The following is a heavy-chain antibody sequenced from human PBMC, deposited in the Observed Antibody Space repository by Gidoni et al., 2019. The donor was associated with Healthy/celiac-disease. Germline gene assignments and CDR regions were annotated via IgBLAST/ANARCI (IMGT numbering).Heavy chain of an antibody. J-gene: IGHJ6*02. CDR2: ISYDGSNK. D-gene: IGHD4-4*01. Sequence: QVQLVESGGGVVQPGRSLRLSCAASGFPFSSYAMHWVRQAPGKGLEWVAVISYDGSNKYYADSVKGRFTISRDNSKNTLYLQMNSLRAEDTAVYYCARDVLYSKLFYYGMDVWGQGTTVTVSS. CDR1: GFPFSSYA. CDR3: ARDVLYSKLFYYGMDV. V-gene: IGHV3-30-3*01.